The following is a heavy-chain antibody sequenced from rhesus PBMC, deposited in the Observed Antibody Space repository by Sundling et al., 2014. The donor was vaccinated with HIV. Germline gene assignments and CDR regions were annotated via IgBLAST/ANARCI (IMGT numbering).Heavy chain of an antibody. D-gene: IGHD6-13*01. Sequence: EVQLVESGGGLAKPGGSLRLSCAASGFTFTSYGMSWVRQAPGKGLEWVSVINSGGDSTSYADSVKGRFTISRDNSKNTLSLQMNSLTTEDTAVYYCAIQYSSWSWDGLDSWGQGVVVTVSS. V-gene: IGHV3-103*01. CDR1: GFTFTSYG. CDR2: INSGGDST. J-gene: IGHJ6*01. CDR3: AIQYSSWSWDGLDS.